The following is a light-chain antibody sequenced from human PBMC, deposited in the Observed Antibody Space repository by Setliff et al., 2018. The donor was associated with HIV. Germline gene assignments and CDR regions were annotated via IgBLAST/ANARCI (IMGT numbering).Light chain of an antibody. J-gene: IGLJ1*01. CDR3: CSYAARQTSYV. V-gene: IGLV2-11*01. CDR2: GVT. Sequence: QSALAQPRSVSGSPGQSVTISCTGTSSDVGGYDYVSWIQQQPGKAPKLMIYGVTRRPSGVPDRFSGSRSGNTASLTISGLQADDEAYYYCCSYAARQTSYVFGTGTKVTVL. CDR1: SSDVGGYDY.